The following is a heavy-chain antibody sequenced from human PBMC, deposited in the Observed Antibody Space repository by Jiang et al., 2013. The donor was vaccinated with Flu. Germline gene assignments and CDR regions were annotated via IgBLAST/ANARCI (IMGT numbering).Heavy chain of an antibody. Sequence: GSGLVKPSETLSLTCTVSGASISSSDDFWGWIRQPPGKGLDWIGSTGSSYYSGTTYYNPSLESRATISVDTSKNQFSLKLSSVTAADTAVYYCARVFYCGGDCSSHAFDIWGQGTMVTVSS. D-gene: IGHD2-21*02. V-gene: IGHV4-39*07. J-gene: IGHJ3*02. CDR1: GASISSSDDF. CDR2: TGSSYYSGTT. CDR3: ARVFYCGGDCSSHAFDI.